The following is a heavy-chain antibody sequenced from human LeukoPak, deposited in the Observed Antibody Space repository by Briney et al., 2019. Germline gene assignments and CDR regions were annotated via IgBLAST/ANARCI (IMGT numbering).Heavy chain of an antibody. CDR1: EFTFTTYS. D-gene: IGHD3-22*01. CDR3: AKDARITMIGVVRGARPYYFDY. CDR2: ISVSGGST. Sequence: PGESLRLSCAASEFTFTTYSMAWVRQAPGKGLEWVSAISVSGGSTYYADSEKGRFTISRDNSKDTLYLQMNSLRVEDTAVYYCAKDARITMIGVVRGARPYYFDYWGQGTLVTVSS. J-gene: IGHJ4*02. V-gene: IGHV3-23*01.